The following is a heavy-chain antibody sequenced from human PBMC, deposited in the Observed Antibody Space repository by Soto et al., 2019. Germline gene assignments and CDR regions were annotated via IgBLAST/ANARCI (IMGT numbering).Heavy chain of an antibody. CDR2: IVVGSGNT. Sequence: SVKVSCKASGFTFTSSAVQWVRQARGQRLEWIGWIVVGSGNTNYAQKFQERVTITRDMSTSTAYMELSSLRSEDTAVYYCARGDYYDSSGPFSDAFDIWGKGTMVTVSS. CDR3: ARGDYYDSSGPFSDAFDI. CDR1: GFTFTSSA. D-gene: IGHD3-22*01. J-gene: IGHJ3*02. V-gene: IGHV1-58*01.